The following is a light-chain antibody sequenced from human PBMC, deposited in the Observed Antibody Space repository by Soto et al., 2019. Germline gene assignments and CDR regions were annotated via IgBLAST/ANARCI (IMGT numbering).Light chain of an antibody. J-gene: IGKJ1*01. CDR3: QQHGSGPWT. CDR1: QSVSSSN. Sequence: EIVLTQSPDNLSLSPGERATISCRASQSVSSSNLAWYQHKPGQAPRLLIYVASRRATGIPDRFSGSGSGTEFTLTITRLEPEDFAVYYCQQHGSGPWTFGQGTKVEIK. V-gene: IGKV3-20*01. CDR2: VAS.